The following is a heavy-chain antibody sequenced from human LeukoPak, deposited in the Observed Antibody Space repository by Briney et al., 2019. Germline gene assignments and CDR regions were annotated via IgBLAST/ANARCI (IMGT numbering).Heavy chain of an antibody. V-gene: IGHV3-7*01. D-gene: IGHD4-11*01. Sequence: GGSLRLYCAASGFPFSSFWMSWVRQAPGKGLEWVANIKQDGGEIFYVDSVRGRFTISRDNAKNSLYLQMNSLRAENTAVYYCAREDHSNYNYWGQGTLVTVSS. J-gene: IGHJ4*02. CDR1: GFPFSSFW. CDR3: AREDHSNYNY. CDR2: IKQDGGEI.